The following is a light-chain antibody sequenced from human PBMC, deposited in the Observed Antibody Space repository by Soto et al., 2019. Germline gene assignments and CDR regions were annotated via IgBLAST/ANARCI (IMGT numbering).Light chain of an antibody. J-gene: IGLJ1*01. Sequence: QSALTQPASVSGSPGQSITISCTGTSSDVGGYSYVSWYQQHPGKAPKLILSEVSNRPSGISSRFSASKSGDTASLTISGLQAEDEADYYCSSYTSSSSYVFGTGTKLTV. V-gene: IGLV2-14*01. CDR1: SSDVGGYSY. CDR3: SSYTSSSSYV. CDR2: EVS.